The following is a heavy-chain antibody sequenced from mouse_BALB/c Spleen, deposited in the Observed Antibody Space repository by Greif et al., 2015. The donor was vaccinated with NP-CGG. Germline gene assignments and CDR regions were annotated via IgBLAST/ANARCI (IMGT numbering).Heavy chain of an antibody. Sequence: QVQLQQSGAELAKPGASVKMSCKASGYTFTSYWMHWVKQRPGQGLEWIGYINPSTGYTEYNQKFKDEATLTADKSSSTAYMQLSSLTSEDSAVYYCARGGTTVGRYWYFDVWGAGTTVTVSS. CDR1: GYTFTSYW. J-gene: IGHJ1*01. CDR3: ARGGTTVGRYWYFDV. V-gene: IGHV1-7*01. D-gene: IGHD1-1*01. CDR2: INPSTGYT.